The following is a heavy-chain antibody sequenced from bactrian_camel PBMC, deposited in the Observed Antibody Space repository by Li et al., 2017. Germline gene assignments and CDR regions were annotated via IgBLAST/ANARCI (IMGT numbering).Heavy chain of an antibody. CDR2: ISTRGDIT. Sequence: HVQLVESGGGLVQPGGSLRLSCRASSNLCMGWFRQAPGKEREGVAGISTRGDITDYADSVKGRFTISQDSAKNTVYLQMNNLKPEDTAMYYCAARGPYCYTKLSVRDFTYWGQGTQVTVS. CDR1: SNLC. V-gene: IGHV3S53*01. D-gene: IGHD2*01. J-gene: IGHJ6*01. CDR3: AARGPYCYTKLSVRDFTY.